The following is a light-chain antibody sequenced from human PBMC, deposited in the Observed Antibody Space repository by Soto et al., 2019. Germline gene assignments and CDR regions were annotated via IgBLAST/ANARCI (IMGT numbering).Light chain of an antibody. CDR1: SSDVGGYDH. V-gene: IGLV2-14*03. Sequence: QSALTQPASVSGSPGQSITISCTGTSSDVGGYDHVSWYQLHPGKAPKLIIYDVSIRPSGVSNRFTGSKSGNTASLAVSGLKAEDEADCYCSSYTSKDALVFGGGTKLTVL. CDR2: DVS. J-gene: IGLJ3*02. CDR3: SSYTSKDALV.